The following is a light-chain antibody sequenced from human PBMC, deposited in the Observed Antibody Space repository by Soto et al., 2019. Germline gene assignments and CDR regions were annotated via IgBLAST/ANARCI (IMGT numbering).Light chain of an antibody. CDR3: CSYAGTTHV. J-gene: IGLJ1*01. CDR1: SSAIGGYNY. CDR2: DVS. Sequence: QSALTQPPSVSGSPGQSVTISCTGTSSAIGGYNYVSWYQQLPGKAPKVMIYDVSKRPSGVPDRFSGSNSGNTASLTISGLQAEDEADYYCCSYAGTTHVFGTGTKVTVL. V-gene: IGLV2-11*01.